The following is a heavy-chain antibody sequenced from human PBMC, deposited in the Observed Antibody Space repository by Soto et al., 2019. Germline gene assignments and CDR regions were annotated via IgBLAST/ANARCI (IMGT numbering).Heavy chain of an antibody. V-gene: IGHV3-23*01. D-gene: IGHD3-16*02. Sequence: GGSLRLSCAASGFTFSSYAMSWVRQAPWKGLEWVSAISGSGGSTYYADSVKGRFTISRDNSKNTLYLQMNSLRAEDTAVYYCAKDPLFGYYYIWGSYRNDPFDYWGQGTLVTV. CDR3: AKDPLFGYYYIWGSYRNDPFDY. CDR2: ISGSGGST. CDR1: GFTFSSYA. J-gene: IGHJ4*02.